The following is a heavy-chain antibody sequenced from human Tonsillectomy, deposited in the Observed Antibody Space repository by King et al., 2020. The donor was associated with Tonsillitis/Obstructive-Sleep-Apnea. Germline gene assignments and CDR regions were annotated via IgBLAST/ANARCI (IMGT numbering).Heavy chain of an antibody. CDR3: VRDLNASGPDY. J-gene: IGHJ4*02. D-gene: IGHD1-26*01. CDR2: IWYDGSNK. CDR1: GFIFNRHG. Sequence: VQLVESGGGVVQPGRSLRLSCAASGFIFNRHGMHWVRQAPGKGLEGVAVIWYDGSNKYYADSVKGRFTISRDNSENTLYLHMNSLRAEDTAVYYCVRDLNASGPDYSGQGTLVTVSS. V-gene: IGHV3-33*01.